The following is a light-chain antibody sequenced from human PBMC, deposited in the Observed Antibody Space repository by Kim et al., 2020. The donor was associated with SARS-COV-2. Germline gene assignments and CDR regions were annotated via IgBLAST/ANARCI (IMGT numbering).Light chain of an antibody. Sequence: SSELTQDPAVSVALGQTVRITCRGDSLRSYYATWYQQKPGQAPVLVIYGKNNRPSGIPDRFSGSSSRNTASLTITGAQAEDEADYYCKSRGTSGNVVFGGGTQLTVL. CDR1: SLRSYY. CDR2: GKN. V-gene: IGLV3-19*01. CDR3: KSRGTSGNVV. J-gene: IGLJ2*01.